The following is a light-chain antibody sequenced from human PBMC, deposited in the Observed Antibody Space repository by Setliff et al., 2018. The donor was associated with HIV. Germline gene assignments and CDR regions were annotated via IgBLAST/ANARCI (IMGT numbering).Light chain of an antibody. CDR1: NIERRS. J-gene: IGLJ1*01. V-gene: IGLV3-21*03. CDR3: QVWDSSSNQCV. CDR2: DDS. Sequence: SYALTQPPSVSVAPGKTATITCGGNNIERRSVHWYQQKPGQAPVVVVHDDSDWPSGIPERFSGSNSGNTATLTISRVEAGDEADYYCQVWDSSSNQCVFGIGTKV.